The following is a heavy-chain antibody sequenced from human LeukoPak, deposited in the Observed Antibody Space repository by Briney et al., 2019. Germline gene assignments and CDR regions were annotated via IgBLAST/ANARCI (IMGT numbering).Heavy chain of an antibody. Sequence: KTGGSLRLSCAASGFTFSSYSMNWVRQAPGKGLEWVSSISSSSSYIYYADSVKGRSTISRDNAKNSLYLQMNSLRAEDTAVYYCARVVNLATPDYWGQGTLVTVSS. V-gene: IGHV3-21*01. CDR3: ARVVNLATPDY. J-gene: IGHJ4*02. D-gene: IGHD2-21*01. CDR1: GFTFSSYS. CDR2: ISSSSSYI.